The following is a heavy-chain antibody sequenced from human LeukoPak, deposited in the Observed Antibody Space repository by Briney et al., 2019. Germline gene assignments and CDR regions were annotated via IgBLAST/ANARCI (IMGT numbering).Heavy chain of an antibody. CDR2: IYYSGST. J-gene: IGHJ3*02. Sequence: PSETLSLTCTVSGGSISSYYWSWIRQPPGKGLEWIGYIYYSGSTNYNPSLKSRVTISVDTSKNQFSLKLSSVTAADTAVYYCARHGPYYDFWSGYYDRAFDIWGQGTMVTVSS. V-gene: IGHV4-59*08. CDR3: ARHGPYYDFWSGYYDRAFDI. CDR1: GGSISSYY. D-gene: IGHD3-3*01.